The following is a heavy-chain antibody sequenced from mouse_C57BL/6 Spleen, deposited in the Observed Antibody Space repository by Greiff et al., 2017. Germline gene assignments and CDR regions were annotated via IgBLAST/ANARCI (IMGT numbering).Heavy chain of an antibody. CDR3: ARYGGDYAMDY. CDR2: IDPSDSYT. J-gene: IGHJ4*01. Sequence: QVQLQQPGAELVMPGASVKLSCKASGYTFTSYWMHWVKQRPGQGLEWIGEIDPSDSYTNYNQKFKGKSTLTVDKSSSTAYMQLSSLTSEDSAVYYCARYGGDYAMDYWGQGTSVTVSS. D-gene: IGHD1-1*01. V-gene: IGHV1-69*01. CDR1: GYTFTSYW.